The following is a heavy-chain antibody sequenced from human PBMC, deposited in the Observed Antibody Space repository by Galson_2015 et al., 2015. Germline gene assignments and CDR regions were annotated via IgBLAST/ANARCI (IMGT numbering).Heavy chain of an antibody. V-gene: IGHV3-74*01. D-gene: IGHD2-2*01. CDR3: ARDYCSSTSCLPYYYYGMDV. J-gene: IGHJ6*02. Sequence: SLRLSCAASGFTFSTYWMHWVRQAPGKGLVWVSRINSDGSTTSYADSVKGRFTISRDHAKNTLYLQMNSLRAEDTAVYYCARDYCSSTSCLPYYYYGMDVWGQGTTVTVSS. CDR1: GFTFSTYW. CDR2: INSDGSTT.